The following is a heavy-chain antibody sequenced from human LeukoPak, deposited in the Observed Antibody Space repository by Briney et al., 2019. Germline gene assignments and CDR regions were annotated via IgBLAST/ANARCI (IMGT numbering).Heavy chain of an antibody. D-gene: IGHD3-22*01. CDR3: ASPRSGYRYTFDY. Sequence: SQTLSLTCALSAASISNYYWSWIRQAPGKGLEWIGYISTSGSTNYNPSLKSRVSISLDTSKNRFSLNLNFVTAADTAVYDCASPRSGYRYTFDYWGQGALVTVSS. V-gene: IGHV4-4*09. CDR1: AASISNYY. CDR2: ISTSGST. J-gene: IGHJ4*02.